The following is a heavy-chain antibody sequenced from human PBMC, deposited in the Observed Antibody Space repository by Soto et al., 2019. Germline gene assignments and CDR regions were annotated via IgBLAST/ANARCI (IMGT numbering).Heavy chain of an antibody. J-gene: IGHJ4*02. V-gene: IGHV1-2*04. Sequence: QVQLVQSGAEVKKPGASVKVSCKASGYTFTGYYMHWVRQAPGQGLEWMGWINPNSGGTNYAQKFQGWGTMTRDTSISTAYMELSRLRSDDTAVYYCARSVRYCSSTSCYAFDYWGQGTLVTVSS. CDR1: GYTFTGYY. CDR2: INPNSGGT. CDR3: ARSVRYCSSTSCYAFDY. D-gene: IGHD2-2*01.